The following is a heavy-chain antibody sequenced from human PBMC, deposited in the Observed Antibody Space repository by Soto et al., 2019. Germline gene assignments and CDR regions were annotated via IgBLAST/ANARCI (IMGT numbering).Heavy chain of an antibody. CDR3: TTASGSGSYYVDYYGMDV. CDR2: IKSKTDGGTT. Sequence: PAGSLRLSCAASGFTCSHAWMSWVRQAPGKGLEWVGRIKSKTDGGTTDYAAPVKGRFTISRDDSKNTLYLQMNSLKTEDTAVYYCTTASGSGSYYVDYYGMDVWGQGTTVTVSS. J-gene: IGHJ6*02. D-gene: IGHD3-10*01. CDR1: GFTCSHAW. V-gene: IGHV3-15*01.